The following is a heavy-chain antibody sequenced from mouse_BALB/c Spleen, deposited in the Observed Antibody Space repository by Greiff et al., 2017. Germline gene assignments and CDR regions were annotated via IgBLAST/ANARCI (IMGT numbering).Heavy chain of an antibody. CDR1: GFTFSSFG. CDR2: ISSGSCTI. D-gene: IGHD1-1*01. Sequence: EVKLVESGGGLVQPGGSRKLSCAASGFTFSSFGMHWVRQAPEKGLEWVAYISSGSCTIYYADTVKGRFTISRDNPKNTLFLQMTSLRSEDTAMYYCARWGSSYAMDYWGQGTSVTVSS. J-gene: IGHJ4*01. CDR3: ARWGSSYAMDY. V-gene: IGHV5-17*02.